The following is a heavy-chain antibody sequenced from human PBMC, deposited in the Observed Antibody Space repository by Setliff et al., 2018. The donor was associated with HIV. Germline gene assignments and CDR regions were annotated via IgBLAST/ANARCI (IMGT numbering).Heavy chain of an antibody. Sequence: PGGSLRLSCAASGFTFSSCGMHWVRQAPGKGLEWVALILYDGSNKYYADSVKGRFTISRDNSKNTLYLQGGSLRPEDTAVYYCAKEAGVMDAFDIWGQGTMVTVSS. CDR3: AKEAGVMDAFDI. CDR1: GFTFSSCG. J-gene: IGHJ3*02. V-gene: IGHV3-30*19. D-gene: IGHD3-16*01. CDR2: ILYDGSNK.